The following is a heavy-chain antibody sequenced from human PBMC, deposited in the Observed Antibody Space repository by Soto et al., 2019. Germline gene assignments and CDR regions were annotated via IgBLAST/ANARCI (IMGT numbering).Heavy chain of an antibody. D-gene: IGHD1-26*01. J-gene: IGHJ6*02. V-gene: IGHV1-18*01. Sequence: GASVKVSCTASGYTFTSYGISWVRQAPGQGLEWMGWISAYNGNTKYSQKFQGRVTITRDTSASTAYMELSSLRSEDTAVYYCARVLRGSLDYYYYYGMDVWGQGTTVTVSS. CDR3: ARVLRGSLDYYYYYGMDV. CDR2: ISAYNGNT. CDR1: GYTFTSYG.